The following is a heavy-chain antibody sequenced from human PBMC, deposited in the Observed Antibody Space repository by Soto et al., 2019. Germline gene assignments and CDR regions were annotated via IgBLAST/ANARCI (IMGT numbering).Heavy chain of an antibody. D-gene: IGHD6-6*01. V-gene: IGHV4-59*08. CDR1: GGCISSYY. CDR3: ARHMRQIGIAARPRWFDP. CDR2: IYYSGST. Sequence: SETLSLTCTVSGGCISSYYWSWIRQPPGKGLEWIGYIYYSGSTNYNPSLKSRVTISVDTSKNQFSLKLSSVTAADTAVYYCARHMRQIGIAARPRWFDPWGQGTLVTVSS. J-gene: IGHJ5*02.